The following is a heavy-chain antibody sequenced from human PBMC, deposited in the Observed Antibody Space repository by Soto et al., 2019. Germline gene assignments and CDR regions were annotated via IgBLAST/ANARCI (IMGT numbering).Heavy chain of an antibody. J-gene: IGHJ6*02. Sequence: SETLSLTCTVSGGSISSYYWSWIRQPPGKGLEWIGYIYYSGSTNYNPSLKSRVTISVDTSKNQFSLKLSSVTAADTAVYYCARGSKSYDFWSGYPYYYYYGMDVWGQGITVTVSS. V-gene: IGHV4-59*01. D-gene: IGHD3-3*01. CDR2: IYYSGST. CDR1: GGSISSYY. CDR3: ARGSKSYDFWSGYPYYYYYGMDV.